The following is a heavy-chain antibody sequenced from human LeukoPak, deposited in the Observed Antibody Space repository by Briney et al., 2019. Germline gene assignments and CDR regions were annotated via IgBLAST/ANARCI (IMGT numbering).Heavy chain of an antibody. CDR1: GFTFCTYP. D-gene: IGHD1-26*01. J-gene: IGHJ4*02. CDR2: ISEGSRTI. Sequence: GGSLRLSCAASGFTFCTYPMNWVRQAPGKGLEWLSYISEGSRTIYYADSVKGRFTISRDNTQNSLYPQMSSLRDEDTAVYYCASGRACELLGVDYWGQGTLVTVSS. V-gene: IGHV3-48*02. CDR3: ASGRACELLGVDY.